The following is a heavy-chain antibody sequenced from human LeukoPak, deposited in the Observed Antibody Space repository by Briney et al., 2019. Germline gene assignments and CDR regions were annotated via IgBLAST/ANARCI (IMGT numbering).Heavy chain of an antibody. Sequence: SETLSLTCTVSGGSISSSSYYWGWIRQPPGKGLEWIGYIYYSGSTNYNPSLKSRVTISVDTSKNQFSLKLSSVTAADTAVYHCARDNWNYGSSMDVWGQGTTVTVSS. V-gene: IGHV4-61*01. D-gene: IGHD1-7*01. CDR2: IYYSGST. J-gene: IGHJ6*02. CDR1: GGSISSSSYY. CDR3: ARDNWNYGSSMDV.